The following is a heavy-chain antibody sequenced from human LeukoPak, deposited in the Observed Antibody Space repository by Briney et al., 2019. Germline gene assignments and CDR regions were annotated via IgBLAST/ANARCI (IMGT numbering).Heavy chain of an antibody. CDR2: ISGSSNYI. CDR3: ARGGAVAGNNYFDY. V-gene: IGHV3-21*01. Sequence: PGGSLRLSCAASGFTFSSYSVNWVRQAPGKGLEWVSSISGSSNYIYYVGSVKGRFTISRDNAKNSLYLQMNSLRAEDTAVYYCARGGAVAGNNYFDYWGQGTLVTVSS. CDR1: GFTFSSYS. J-gene: IGHJ4*02. D-gene: IGHD6-19*01.